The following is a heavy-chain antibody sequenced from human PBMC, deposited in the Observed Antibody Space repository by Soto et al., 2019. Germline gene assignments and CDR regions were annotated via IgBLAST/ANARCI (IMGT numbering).Heavy chain of an antibody. J-gene: IGHJ3*02. Sequence: ASVKVSCKASGYTFTSYGISWVRQAPGQGLEWMGWISAYNGNTNYAQKLQGRVTMTTDTSTSTAYMELRSLRSDDTAVYYGARDGFYYYSSGPIAAFDIWGQGTMVTVS. CDR3: ARDGFYYYSSGPIAAFDI. D-gene: IGHD3-22*01. CDR1: GYTFTSYG. CDR2: ISAYNGNT. V-gene: IGHV1-18*04.